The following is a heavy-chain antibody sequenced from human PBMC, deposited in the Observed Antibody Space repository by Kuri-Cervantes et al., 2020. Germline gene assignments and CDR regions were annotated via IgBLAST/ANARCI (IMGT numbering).Heavy chain of an antibody. J-gene: IGHJ4*02. CDR2: ISSSSSYI. D-gene: IGHD3-10*01. Sequence: ETLSLTCAASGFTFSSYSMNWVRQAPGKGLEWVSSISSSSSYIYYADSVKGRFTISRDNSKNTLYLQMNSLRAEDTAVYYCARGRRFVGGPGDYWGQGTLVTVSS. V-gene: IGHV3-21*01. CDR3: ARGRRFVGGPGDY. CDR1: GFTFSSYS.